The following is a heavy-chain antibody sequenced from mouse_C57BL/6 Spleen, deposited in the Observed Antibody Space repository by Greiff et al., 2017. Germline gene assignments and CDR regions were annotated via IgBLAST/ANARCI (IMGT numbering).Heavy chain of an antibody. J-gene: IGHJ2*01. CDR2: ISDGGSYT. CDR1: GFTFSSYA. Sequence: EVQRVESGGGLVKPGGSLKLSCAASGFTFSSYAMSWVRQTPEKRLEWVATISDGGSYTYYPDNVKGRFTISRDNAKNNLYLQMSHLKSEDTAMYYCARRYYGNYVFDYWGQGTTLTVSS. CDR3: ARRYYGNYVFDY. V-gene: IGHV5-4*01. D-gene: IGHD2-1*01.